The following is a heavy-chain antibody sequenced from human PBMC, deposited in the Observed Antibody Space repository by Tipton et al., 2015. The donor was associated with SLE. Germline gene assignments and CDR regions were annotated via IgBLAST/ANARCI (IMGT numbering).Heavy chain of an antibody. D-gene: IGHD2-21*01. CDR1: DGSITSYY. J-gene: IGHJ4*02. V-gene: IGHV4-59*08. CDR3: ARTHLFSPFDF. Sequence: TLSLTCSVSDGSITSYYWSWIRQPPGKELERIGHIYYTGTTYYNPSLKSRLTLSMDTSKNQFSLRVSSVTAADTAVYYCARTHLFSPFDFWGQGTLVTVSS. CDR2: IYYTGTT.